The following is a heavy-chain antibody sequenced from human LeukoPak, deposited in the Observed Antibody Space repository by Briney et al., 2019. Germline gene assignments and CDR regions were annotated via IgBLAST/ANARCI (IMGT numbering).Heavy chain of an antibody. CDR3: ARARYYYDNSVYPAVRFDF. J-gene: IGHJ4*02. V-gene: IGHV4-59*01. CDR2: IFYNGST. D-gene: IGHD3-22*01. Sequence: SETLSLTCTVSGGSISSYYWSWIRQPPGKELEWIGYIFYNGSTNYSPSLKSRVTISVDTSQNQFSLKLTSVNAADTAVYYCARARYYYDNSVYPAVRFDFWGQGILVTVS. CDR1: GGSISSYY.